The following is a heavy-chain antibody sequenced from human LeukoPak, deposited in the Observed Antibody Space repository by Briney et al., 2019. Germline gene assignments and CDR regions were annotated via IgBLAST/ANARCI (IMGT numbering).Heavy chain of an antibody. CDR2: MSYDGSNK. D-gene: IGHD3-3*01. CDR1: GFTFSSYA. J-gene: IGHJ4*02. CDR3: ASSNLRVVINPSGY. V-gene: IGHV3-30-3*01. Sequence: GGSLRLSCAASGFTFSSYAMHWVRQAPGKGLEWVAVMSYDGSNKYYADSVKGRFTISRDNFKNTLYLQMNSLRAEDTAVYYCASSNLRVVINPSGYWGQGALVTVSS.